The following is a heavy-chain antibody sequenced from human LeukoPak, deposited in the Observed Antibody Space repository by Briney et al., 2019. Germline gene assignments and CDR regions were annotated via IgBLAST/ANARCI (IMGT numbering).Heavy chain of an antibody. CDR2: ISYDGSNK. CDR1: GFTFSSYA. D-gene: IGHD2-8*01. V-gene: IGHV3-30-3*01. J-gene: IGHJ4*02. Sequence: PGGSLRLSCAASGFTFSSYAMHWVRQAPGKGLEWVAVISYDGSNKYYADSVKGRFTISRDNSKNTLYLQMISLRAEDTAVYYCARVMGHRGPLDYWGQGTLVTVSS. CDR3: ARVMGHRGPLDY.